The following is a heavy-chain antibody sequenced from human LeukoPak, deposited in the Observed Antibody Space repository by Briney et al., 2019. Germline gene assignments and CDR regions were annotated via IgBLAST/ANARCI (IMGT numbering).Heavy chain of an antibody. CDR3: ARVSLLWFGELTYFDY. V-gene: IGHV1-2*06. Sequence: ASVKVSCKASGYTFIGFFIHWVRQAPGQGPEWMGRINPHSGDTSFAQQFQGRVTLTRDTSISTAYLELTSLRSDDTAVYYCARVSLLWFGELTYFDYWGQGTLVTVSS. J-gene: IGHJ4*02. D-gene: IGHD3-10*01. CDR1: GYTFIGFF. CDR2: INPHSGDT.